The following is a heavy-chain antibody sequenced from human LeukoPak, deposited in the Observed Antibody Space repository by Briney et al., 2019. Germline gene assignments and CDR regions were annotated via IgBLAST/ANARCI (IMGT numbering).Heavy chain of an antibody. V-gene: IGHV3-48*03. J-gene: IGHJ4*02. CDR1: GFTFSNCE. D-gene: IGHD3-3*01. CDR3: AILDAGIDFDY. Sequence: GSLRLSCAASGFTFSNCEMNWVRQAPGKGLEWVAHITSSGTTIYYADPARGRSTISRDNAKNSLYLQMNSLSAEDTAVYYCAILDAGIDFDYWGQGTPVTVSS. CDR2: ITSSGTTI.